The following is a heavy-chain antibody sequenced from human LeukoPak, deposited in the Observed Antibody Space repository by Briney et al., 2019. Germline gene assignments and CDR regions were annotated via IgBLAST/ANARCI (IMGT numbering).Heavy chain of an antibody. CDR3: ARGESPVESSFEWYFDY. Sequence: ASVKVSCKASGGTFSSYAISWVRQAPGQGLEWMGGIIPIFGTANYAQKFQGRVTITTDESTSTAYMELSSLRSEDTAVYYCARGESPVESSFEWYFDYWGQGTLVTVSS. D-gene: IGHD3-9*01. CDR2: IIPIFGTA. J-gene: IGHJ4*02. CDR1: GGTFSSYA. V-gene: IGHV1-69*05.